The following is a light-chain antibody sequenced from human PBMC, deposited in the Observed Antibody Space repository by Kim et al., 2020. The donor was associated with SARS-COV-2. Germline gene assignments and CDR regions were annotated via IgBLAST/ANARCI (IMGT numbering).Light chain of an antibody. Sequence: PGRPARLCCGANNNGSKCVHWYRRKPGQGPVLVIYYYSVRPSGIPDRFSGSNSENADTLSISRVEAGDEADYYCQVWDSSSDHYVFGTGTKVTVL. J-gene: IGLJ1*01. CDR2: YYS. CDR3: QVWDSSSDHYV. CDR1: NNGSKC. V-gene: IGLV3-21*04.